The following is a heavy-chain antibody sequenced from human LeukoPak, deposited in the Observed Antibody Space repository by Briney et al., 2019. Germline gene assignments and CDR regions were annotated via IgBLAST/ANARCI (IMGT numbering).Heavy chain of an antibody. D-gene: IGHD4-23*01. CDR1: GGSISSGGYS. V-gene: IGHV4-30-4*01. J-gene: IGHJ4*02. Sequence: PSETLSLTCTVSGGSISSGGYSWSWIRQPPGRGLEWIGYIYYSGSTYYNPSLKSRVTISVDTSKNQFSLKLSSVTAADTAVYYCARTTVITPPDYWGQGTLVTVSS. CDR2: IYYSGST. CDR3: ARTTVITPPDY.